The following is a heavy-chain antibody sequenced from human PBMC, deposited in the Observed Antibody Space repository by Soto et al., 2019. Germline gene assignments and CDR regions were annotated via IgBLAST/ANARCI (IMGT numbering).Heavy chain of an antibody. Sequence: GGSLRLSCAASGFTFSCYTMNWVRQAPGKGLEWISSISSGSSYIYYAGSVKGRFTISRDNAKNSLFLQMKSLRADDTAVYYCARDILSGGAYPDSWGQGTKVTVSS. V-gene: IGHV3-21*01. CDR2: ISSGSSYI. CDR1: GFTFSCYT. D-gene: IGHD3-10*01. J-gene: IGHJ5*01. CDR3: ARDILSGGAYPDS.